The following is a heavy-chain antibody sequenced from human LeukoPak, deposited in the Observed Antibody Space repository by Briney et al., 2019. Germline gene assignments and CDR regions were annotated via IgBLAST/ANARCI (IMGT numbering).Heavy chain of an antibody. J-gene: IGHJ4*02. V-gene: IGHV4-39*07. Sequence: PSETLSLTCTVSGGSISSSSYYWGWIRQPPGKGLEWIGSIYYSGSTYYNPSLKSRVTISVDTSKNQFSLKLSSVTAADTAVYYCARLGRGDYAPTDYWGQGTLVTVSS. D-gene: IGHD4-17*01. CDR3: ARLGRGDYAPTDY. CDR2: IYYSGST. CDR1: GGSISSSSYY.